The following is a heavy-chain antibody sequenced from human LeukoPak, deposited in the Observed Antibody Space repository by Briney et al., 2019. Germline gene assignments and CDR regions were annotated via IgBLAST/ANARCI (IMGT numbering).Heavy chain of an antibody. Sequence: PSETLSLTCTVSGGSISSSSYYWGWIRQPPGKGLEWIGSIYYSGSTYYNPSLKSRVTISVDTSKNQFSLKLSSVTAADTAVYYCARDVEQQLVGYYYYYMDVWGKGTTVTVSS. V-gene: IGHV4-39*07. CDR3: ARDVEQQLVGYYYYYMDV. J-gene: IGHJ6*03. D-gene: IGHD6-13*01. CDR1: GGSISSSSYY. CDR2: IYYSGST.